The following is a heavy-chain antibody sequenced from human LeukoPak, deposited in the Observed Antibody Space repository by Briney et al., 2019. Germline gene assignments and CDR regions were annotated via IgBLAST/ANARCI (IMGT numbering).Heavy chain of an antibody. Sequence: SGPTLVNPTQTLTLTCTFSGFSLNTNAAAVGWVRQPPGQALEWLTFIYGNDDKRYSPPLASRLTITKDTSKNQVVLTMTDMDYVDTATYYCVHRTMVTSVDHWGQGTLVTVSS. CDR2: IYGNDDK. CDR3: VHRTMVTSVDH. V-gene: IGHV2-5*01. CDR1: GFSLNTNAAA. J-gene: IGHJ4*02. D-gene: IGHD4-17*01.